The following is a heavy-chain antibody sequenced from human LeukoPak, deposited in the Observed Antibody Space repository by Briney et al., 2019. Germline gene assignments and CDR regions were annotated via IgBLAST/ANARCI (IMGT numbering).Heavy chain of an antibody. V-gene: IGHV3-30*03. Sequence: GGSLRLSCAASGFTFSSYGMHWVRQAPGKGLEWVTAISSDGRNKYYADSVKGRFTISRDNSKNTLYLQMSSLRAEDTAVYYCSRVGCTGGNCKPYYYYGMDVWGQGTTVTVSS. CDR2: ISSDGRNK. D-gene: IGHD2-15*01. CDR3: SRVGCTGGNCKPYYYYGMDV. J-gene: IGHJ6*02. CDR1: GFTFSSYG.